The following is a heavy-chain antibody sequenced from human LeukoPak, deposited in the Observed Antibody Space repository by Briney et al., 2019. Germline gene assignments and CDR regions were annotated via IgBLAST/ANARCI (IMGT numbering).Heavy chain of an antibody. CDR1: GFTFSSYA. V-gene: IGHV3-23*01. Sequence: LPGGSLRLSCAASGFTFSSYAMTWVRQAPGKWLEWVSGISGSGGSTYYADSVKGRFTISRDNSKNTLYLQMNSLRAEDTAVYYCAKPPTREYYDILTGYYGGYYFDYWGQGSLVTVSS. CDR3: AKPPTREYYDILTGYYGGYYFDY. D-gene: IGHD3-9*01. J-gene: IGHJ4*02. CDR2: ISGSGGST.